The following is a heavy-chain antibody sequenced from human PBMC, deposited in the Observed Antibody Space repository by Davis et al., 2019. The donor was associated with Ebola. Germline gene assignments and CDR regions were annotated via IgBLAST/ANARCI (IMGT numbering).Heavy chain of an antibody. J-gene: IGHJ3*01. CDR2: ITGDGSAT. CDR3: APTDTSGNEAFDL. Sequence: PAGSLRLSCAASGFTFSTHWMHWVRQAPGKGLVWVSRITGDGSATNYADSVEGRFTISRDNARNTLYLQMTSLNAEDTALYYCAPTDTSGNEAFDLWGRGTMVTVSS. V-gene: IGHV3-74*01. D-gene: IGHD4-23*01. CDR1: GFTFSTHW.